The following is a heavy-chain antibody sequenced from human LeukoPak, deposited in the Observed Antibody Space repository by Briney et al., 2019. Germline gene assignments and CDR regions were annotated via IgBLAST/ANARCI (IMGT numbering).Heavy chain of an antibody. J-gene: IGHJ4*02. CDR3: ARGSGYYDRVLDY. CDR1: GXTFSDYY. V-gene: IGHV3-11*03. D-gene: IGHD3-22*01. CDR2: ISSSGSYT. Sequence: GGSLRLSCAASGXTFSDYYVSWIRQAPGKGLEWVSYISSSGSYTNYADSVKGRFTISRENAKNSLYLQMNSLRAEDTAVYFCARGSGYYDRVLDYWGQGTLVTVSS.